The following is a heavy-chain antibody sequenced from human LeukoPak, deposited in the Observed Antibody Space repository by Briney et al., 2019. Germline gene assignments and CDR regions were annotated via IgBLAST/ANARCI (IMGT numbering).Heavy chain of an antibody. J-gene: IGHJ3*02. V-gene: IGHV4-61*08. Sequence: PSETLSLTCTVSGGSVTSSGYYWSWVRQPPGKGLEYIGYIYYSGSTNYNPSLESRVTISVDTSKNQFSLKLRSVTAADTAVYYCARDSASTGYMNAFDIWGQGTMVTVSS. CDR2: IYYSGST. D-gene: IGHD3-22*01. CDR1: GGSVTSSGYY. CDR3: ARDSASTGYMNAFDI.